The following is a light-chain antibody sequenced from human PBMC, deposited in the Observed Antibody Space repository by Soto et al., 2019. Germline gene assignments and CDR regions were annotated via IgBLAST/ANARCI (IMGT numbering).Light chain of an antibody. Sequence: IQMTQSPSSLSASVGDRFTISCRASQDIRNTLAWFQQKPGEAPKLLIFAASNLQSGVPSRFSGSGSVTDFTLAITSLQPEDFATYYCLQHYNFSWTFGQGTKVDI. CDR1: QDIRNT. CDR2: AAS. CDR3: LQHYNFSWT. V-gene: IGKV1-6*01. J-gene: IGKJ1*01.